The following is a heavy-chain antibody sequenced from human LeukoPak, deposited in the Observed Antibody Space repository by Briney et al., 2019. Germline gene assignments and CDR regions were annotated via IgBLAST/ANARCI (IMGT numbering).Heavy chain of an antibody. CDR1: GFTFSSYS. J-gene: IGHJ4*02. CDR3: AKDVGKWESLHFFDY. CDR2: TSDRGDYT. V-gene: IGHV3-23*01. D-gene: IGHD1-26*01. Sequence: GGSLRLSCAASGFTFSSYSMSWVRQAPGKGLEWVSGTSDRGDYTYYADSVKGRFTISRDTSKNTLYLQMSSLRGDDTAVYYCAKDVGKWESLHFFDYWGQGTLVTVSS.